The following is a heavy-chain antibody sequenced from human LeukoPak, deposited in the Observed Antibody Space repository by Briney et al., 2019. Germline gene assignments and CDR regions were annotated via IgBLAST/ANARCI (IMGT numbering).Heavy chain of an antibody. J-gene: IGHJ4*02. CDR1: GGSIGSYY. CDR3: ARGRWKTGMDTPYYFDY. Sequence: SETLSLTCTVSGGSIGSYYWSWIRLPAGKGLEWIGRTHTSGSTNYNPSLKSRVTMSVDTSMNQFSLKLSSVTAADTAVYYGARGRWKTGMDTPYYFDYWGQGTLVTVSS. D-gene: IGHD5-18*01. CDR2: THTSGST. V-gene: IGHV4-4*07.